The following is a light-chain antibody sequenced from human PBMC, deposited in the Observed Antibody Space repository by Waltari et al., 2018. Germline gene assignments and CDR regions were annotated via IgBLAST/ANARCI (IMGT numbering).Light chain of an antibody. CDR3: AAWDDRMNGHWV. J-gene: IGLJ3*02. Sequence: QAVLTHPPHAHGTPVPRATTSCSQSSSNTGDTVETWYQQLPGKAPKLLIYRNDQRPSGVPDRFSASKSGTSASLAISGLQSEDEADYYCAAWDDRMNGHWVFGGGTKVTVL. V-gene: IGLV1-44*01. CDR2: RND. CDR1: SSNTGDTV.